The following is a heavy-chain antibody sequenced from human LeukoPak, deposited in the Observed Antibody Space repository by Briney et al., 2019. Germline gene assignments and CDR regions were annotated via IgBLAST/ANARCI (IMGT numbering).Heavy chain of an antibody. CDR2: ISSSRTYI. J-gene: IGHJ4*02. CDR3: ARDYGSGNYFLYFDS. D-gene: IGHD3-10*01. Sequence: GGSLRLSCAASGFTFGSYTMNWVRQAPGKGLEWVSSISSSRTYIYYADSVKGRFTISRDNAKNSLSLQMNSLRAEDTAVYYCARDYGSGNYFLYFDSWGQGTLVTVSS. V-gene: IGHV3-21*01. CDR1: GFTFGSYT.